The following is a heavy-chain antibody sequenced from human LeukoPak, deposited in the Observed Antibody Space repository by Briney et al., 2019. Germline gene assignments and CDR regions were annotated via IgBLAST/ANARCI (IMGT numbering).Heavy chain of an antibody. CDR3: ARGSRRDGYNTLVDS. CDR2: IIPIFGTA. CDR1: GGTFSSYV. D-gene: IGHD5-24*01. Sequence: ASVKVSCKASGGTFSSYVSWVRQAPGQGLEWMGGIIPIFGTANYAQKFQGRVTITADESTSTAYMELSSLRSEDTAVYYCARGSRRDGYNTLVDSWGQGTLVTVSS. V-gene: IGHV1-69*13. J-gene: IGHJ4*02.